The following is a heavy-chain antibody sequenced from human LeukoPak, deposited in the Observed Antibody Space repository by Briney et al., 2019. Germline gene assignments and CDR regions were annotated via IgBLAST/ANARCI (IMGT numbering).Heavy chain of an antibody. CDR2: IYYSGST. CDR1: GGSFRGYY. CDR3: ARVKGKGYYYAFDY. Sequence: SETLSLTCAVYGGSFRGYYWSWIRQPPGKGLEWIGYIYYSGSTKYNPSLKSRVTISVDTSKNQFSLKLSSVTTADTAVYYCARVKGKGYYYAFDYWGQGTLVTVSS. D-gene: IGHD3-22*01. J-gene: IGHJ4*02. V-gene: IGHV4-59*01.